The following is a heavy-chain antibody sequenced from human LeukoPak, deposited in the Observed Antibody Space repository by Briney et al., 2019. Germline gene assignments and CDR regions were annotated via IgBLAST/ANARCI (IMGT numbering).Heavy chain of an antibody. J-gene: IGHJ4*02. Sequence: GGSLRLSCAASGFIFSDCYMSWIRQAPGKGLEWVSYISSGTTIYYAESVKGRLTISRDNAKNSVYLQMNSLTAEGTAVYYCARGDGDPPTLGYCSSTSCDSDFWGQGTLVTVSS. V-gene: IGHV3-11*04. D-gene: IGHD2-2*01. CDR2: ISSGTTI. CDR3: ARGDGDPPTLGYCSSTSCDSDF. CDR1: GFIFSDCY.